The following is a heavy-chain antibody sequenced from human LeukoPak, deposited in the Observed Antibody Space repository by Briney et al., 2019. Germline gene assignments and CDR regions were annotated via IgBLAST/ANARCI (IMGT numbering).Heavy chain of an antibody. V-gene: IGHV4-39*07. CDR1: GGSISSSSYY. Sequence: SETLSLTCTVSGGSISSSSYYWGWIRQPPGKGLEWFGSIYYSGSTYYNPSLKSRVTISVDTSKNQFSLKLSSVTAADTAVYYCASAWGVVTSWFDPWGQGTLVTVSS. CDR3: ASAWGVVTSWFDP. J-gene: IGHJ5*02. D-gene: IGHD4-23*01. CDR2: IYYSGST.